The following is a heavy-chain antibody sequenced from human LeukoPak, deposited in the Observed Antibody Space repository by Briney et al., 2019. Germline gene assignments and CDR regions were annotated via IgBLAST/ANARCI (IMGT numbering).Heavy chain of an antibody. V-gene: IGHV3-21*01. Sequence: PSETLSLTCAVYGGSFSGYYWSWIRQPPGKGLEWVSSISSSSSYICYADSVKGRFTISRDNAKNSLYLQMNSLRAEDTAVYYCAREQDFWSGESYYYYYGMDVWGQGTTVTVSS. CDR1: GGSFSGYY. D-gene: IGHD3-3*01. CDR2: ISSSSSYI. J-gene: IGHJ6*02. CDR3: AREQDFWSGESYYYYYGMDV.